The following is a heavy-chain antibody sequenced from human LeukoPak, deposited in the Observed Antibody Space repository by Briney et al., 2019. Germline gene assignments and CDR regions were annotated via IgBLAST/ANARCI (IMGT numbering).Heavy chain of an antibody. V-gene: IGHV3-23*01. CDR2: ISGSGGST. Sequence: PGGSLRLSCAASGFTFSSYAMSWVRQAPGKGLEWVSAISGSGGSTYYADSVKGRFTISRDNSKNTLYLQMNSLRAEDTAVYYCAKDGNGRCSSTSCYEVSFDYWGQGTLVTVSS. CDR1: GFTFSSYA. CDR3: AKDGNGRCSSTSCYEVSFDY. J-gene: IGHJ4*02. D-gene: IGHD2-2*01.